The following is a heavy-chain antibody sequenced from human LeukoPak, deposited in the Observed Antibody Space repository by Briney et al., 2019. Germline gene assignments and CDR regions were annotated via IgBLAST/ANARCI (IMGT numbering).Heavy chain of an antibody. CDR3: ARDPNPPYDFWSGYPTNYFDY. CDR1: GYTFTCYY. J-gene: IGHJ4*02. D-gene: IGHD3-3*01. Sequence: ASVKVSCKASGYTFTCYYMHWVRQAPGQGLEWMGWINPNSGGTNYAQKFQGRGTMTRDTSISTAYMELSRLRSDDTAVYYCARDPNPPYDFWSGYPTNYFDYWGQGTLVTVSS. CDR2: INPNSGGT. V-gene: IGHV1-2*02.